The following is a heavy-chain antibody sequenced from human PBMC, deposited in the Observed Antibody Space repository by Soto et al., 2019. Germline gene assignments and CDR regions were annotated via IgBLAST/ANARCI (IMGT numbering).Heavy chain of an antibody. CDR1: GFTFSSYW. D-gene: IGHD5-18*01. J-gene: IGHJ4*02. V-gene: IGHV3-74*01. Sequence: EVQLVESGGGLVQPGGSLRLSCAASGFTFSSYWMHWVRQAPGAGLVGVSRINSDGSDISYADSVKGRFTISRDSAKNTLYLQMNSLRVEDRAVYYCVRDGAYSYGLDFDYWGQGILVTVSS. CDR2: INSDGSDI. CDR3: VRDGAYSYGLDFDY.